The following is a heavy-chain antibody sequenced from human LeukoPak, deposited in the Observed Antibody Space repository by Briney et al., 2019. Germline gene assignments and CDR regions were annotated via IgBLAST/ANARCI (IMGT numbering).Heavy chain of an antibody. D-gene: IGHD5-24*01. V-gene: IGHV4-38-2*02. Sequence: SETLSLTCTVSGYSISSGYYWGWIRQPPGKGLEGIGSIYHGGSTYYNPSLKSRVAISVDTSKHQFSLKLSSVTAADTAVYYRASDGGGRWLPLVYWGQGPLVTVSS. CDR3: ASDGGGRWLPLVY. CDR1: GYSISSGYY. CDR2: IYHGGST. J-gene: IGHJ4*02.